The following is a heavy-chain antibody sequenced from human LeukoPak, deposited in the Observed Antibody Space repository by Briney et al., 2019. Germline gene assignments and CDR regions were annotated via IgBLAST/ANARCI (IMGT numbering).Heavy chain of an antibody. CDR1: GFTFSSYS. CDR2: ISSSSSYI. J-gene: IGHJ3*02. CDR3: ARSGIVGAVSAFDI. Sequence: PGGSLRLSCAASGFTFSSYSTNWVRQAPGKGLEWVSSISSSSSYIYYADSVKGRFTISRDNAKNSLYLQMNSLRAEDTAVYYCARSGIVGAVSAFDIWGQGTMVTVSS. V-gene: IGHV3-21*01. D-gene: IGHD1-26*01.